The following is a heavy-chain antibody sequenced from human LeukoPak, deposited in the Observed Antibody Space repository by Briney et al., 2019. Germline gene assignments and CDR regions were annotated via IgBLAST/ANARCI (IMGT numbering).Heavy chain of an antibody. V-gene: IGHV3-9*01. CDR3: AKQGGSGWNYYYGMDV. J-gene: IGHJ6*04. CDR1: GFTFDDYA. Sequence: GGSLRLSCAASGFTFDDYAMHWVRQAPGKGLEWVSGISWNSGSIGYADSVKGRFTISRDNAKNSLYLQMNSLRAEDTALYYCAKQGGSGWNYYYGMDVWGKGTTVTVSS. D-gene: IGHD6-19*01. CDR2: ISWNSGSI.